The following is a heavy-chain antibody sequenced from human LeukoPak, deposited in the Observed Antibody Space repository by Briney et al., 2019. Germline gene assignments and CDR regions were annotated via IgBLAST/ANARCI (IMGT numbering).Heavy chain of an antibody. V-gene: IGHV4-34*01. CDR3: ARGTGYSYGLYYFDY. CDR2: INHSGST. J-gene: IGHJ4*02. CDR1: GGSFSGYY. D-gene: IGHD5-18*01. Sequence: PSETLSLTCAVYGGSFSGYYWSWIRQPPGKGLEWIGEINHSGSTNYNPSLKSRATISVDTSKNQFSLKLSSVTAADTAVYYCARGTGYSYGLYYFDYWGQGTLVTVSS.